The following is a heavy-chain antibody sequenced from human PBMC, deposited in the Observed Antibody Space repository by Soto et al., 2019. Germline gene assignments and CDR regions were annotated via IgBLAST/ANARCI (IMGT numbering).Heavy chain of an antibody. Sequence: PSETLSLTCTVSGGSISSGDYYWSWIRQPPGKGLEWIGYIYYSGSTYYNPSLKSRVTISVDTSKNQFSLKLSSVTAADTAVYYCARVAQLELSPQLLYYFDYWGQGTLVTVSS. CDR2: IYYSGST. CDR3: ARVAQLELSPQLLYYFDY. V-gene: IGHV4-30-4*01. J-gene: IGHJ4*02. CDR1: GGSISSGDYY. D-gene: IGHD1-1*01.